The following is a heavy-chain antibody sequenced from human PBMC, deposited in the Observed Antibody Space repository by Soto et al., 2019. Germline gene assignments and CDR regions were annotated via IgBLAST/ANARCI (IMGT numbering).Heavy chain of an antibody. CDR1: GFTFSSYG. CDR2: ISYDGSNK. Sequence: GSLRLSCAASGFTFSSYGMHWVRQAPGKGLEWVAVISYDGSNKYYADSVKGRFTISRDNSKNTLYLQMNSLRAEDTAVYYCAKGAHYYDSSGFDYWGQGTLVTVSS. CDR3: AKGAHYYDSSGFDY. V-gene: IGHV3-30*18. D-gene: IGHD3-22*01. J-gene: IGHJ4*02.